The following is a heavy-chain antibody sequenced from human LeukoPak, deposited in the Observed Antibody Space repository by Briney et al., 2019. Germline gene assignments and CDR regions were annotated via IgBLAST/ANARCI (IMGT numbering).Heavy chain of an antibody. CDR3: ARFRFLEWSCDY. V-gene: IGHV1-18*01. Sequence: ASVKVSCKASGYTFTSYGISWVRQAPGQGLEWMGWISAYNGNTNYAQKLQGRVTTTTDTSTSTAYMELRSLRSDDTAVYYCARFRFLEWSCDYWGQGTLVTVSS. D-gene: IGHD3-3*01. CDR1: GYTFTSYG. CDR2: ISAYNGNT. J-gene: IGHJ4*02.